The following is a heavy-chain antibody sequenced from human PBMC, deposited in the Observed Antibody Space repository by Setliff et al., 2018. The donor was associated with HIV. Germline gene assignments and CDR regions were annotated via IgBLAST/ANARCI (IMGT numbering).Heavy chain of an antibody. CDR1: GSTFSSYW. CDR3: ASARIPTGGTSTSLDF. CDR2: IKQDGSEK. J-gene: IGHJ4*02. D-gene: IGHD1-1*01. Sequence: GGSLRLSCAASGSTFSSYWMNWVRQAPGKGLEWVANIKQDGSEKYYVDSVKGRFTISRDNAKNSLYLQMNSLRVEDTAVYFCASARIPTGGTSTSLDFWGQGALVTVSS. V-gene: IGHV3-7*03.